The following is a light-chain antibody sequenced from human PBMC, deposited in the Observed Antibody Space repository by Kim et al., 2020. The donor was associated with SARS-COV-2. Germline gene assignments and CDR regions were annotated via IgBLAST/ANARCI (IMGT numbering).Light chain of an antibody. CDR3: QVWDSSSDRV. CDR2: YGS. CDR1: NIGSKS. Sequence: VAPGKTARITCGGNNIGSKSVHWYQQKPGQAPVLVIYYGSDRPSGIPERFSGSNSGNTATLTISRVEAGDEADYYCQVWDSSSDRVFGGGTQLTVL. V-gene: IGLV3-21*04. J-gene: IGLJ3*02.